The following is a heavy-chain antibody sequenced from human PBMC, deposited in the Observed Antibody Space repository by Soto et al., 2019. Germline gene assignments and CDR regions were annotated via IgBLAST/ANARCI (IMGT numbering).Heavy chain of an antibody. J-gene: IGHJ4*01. CDR3: ARGGTIAVTTIGDY. D-gene: IGHD5-12*01. CDR2: ISSSSSTI. Sequence: WWSLRPSCSASVFSFRSYNMNWFRRAPGKGLDWVSYISSSSSTIYYADSVKGRFTISRDNAKNSLYLQMNSLRDDDTAMYYCARGGTIAVTTIGDYWGQGTLVTVSS. V-gene: IGHV3-48*02. CDR1: VFSFRSYN.